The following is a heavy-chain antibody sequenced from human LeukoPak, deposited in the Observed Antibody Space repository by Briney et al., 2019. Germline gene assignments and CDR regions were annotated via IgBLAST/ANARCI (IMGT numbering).Heavy chain of an antibody. CDR2: ISYDGSNK. V-gene: IGHV3-30*03. D-gene: IGHD2-2*01. CDR3: ARGPLQLGYCSSTSCYLPIDY. Sequence: PGGSLRLSCAASGFTFSSYGMHWVRQAPGKGLEWVAVISYDGSNKYYADSVKGRFTISRDNSKNTLYLQMNSLRAEDTAVYYCARGPLQLGYCSSTSCYLPIDYWGQGTLVTVSS. J-gene: IGHJ4*02. CDR1: GFTFSSYG.